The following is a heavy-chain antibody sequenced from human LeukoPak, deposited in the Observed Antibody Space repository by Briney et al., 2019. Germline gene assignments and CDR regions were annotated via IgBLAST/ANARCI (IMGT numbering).Heavy chain of an antibody. CDR2: FMPILGIA. V-gene: IGHV1-69*04. CDR1: GDIFMDYT. J-gene: IGHJ5*02. D-gene: IGHD3-10*01. CDR3: AKDFLRGTYYSPLDP. Sequence: SVNVSCKASGDIFMDYTVTWVRQASGQGLEGMGRFMPILGIATQAPKFRGRVTITADRYTSTAYMELSSQTSEDTSVYYCAKDFLRGTYYSPLDPWGQGTLVTVSS.